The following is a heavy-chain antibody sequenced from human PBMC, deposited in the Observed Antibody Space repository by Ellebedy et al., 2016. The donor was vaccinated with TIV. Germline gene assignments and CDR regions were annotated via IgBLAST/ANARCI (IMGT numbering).Heavy chain of an antibody. V-gene: IGHV1-69*13. Sequence: ASVKVSCKASGGTFSSYAISWVRQAPGQGLEWMGGIIPIFGTANYAQKFQGRVTITADESTSTAYMELSSLRSVDTAVYYCATVGSGWYGFWKYWGQGTLVTVSS. J-gene: IGHJ4*02. CDR3: ATVGSGWYGFWKY. D-gene: IGHD6-19*01. CDR1: GGTFSSYA. CDR2: IIPIFGTA.